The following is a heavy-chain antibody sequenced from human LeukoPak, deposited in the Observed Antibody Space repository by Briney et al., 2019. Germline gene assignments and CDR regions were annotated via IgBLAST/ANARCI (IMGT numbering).Heavy chain of an antibody. D-gene: IGHD1-26*01. J-gene: IGHJ2*01. CDR1: GFTFSSYA. Sequence: GGSLRLSCAASGFTFSSYAMSWVCQAPGKGLEWVSGISSSGSGDNTYYADSVKGRFTISRDSSKNTLFLRMNTLRAEDTAIYYCAKDRTVGASYWYFDLWGRGTLVTVSS. V-gene: IGHV3-23*01. CDR2: ISSSGSGDNT. CDR3: AKDRTVGASYWYFDL.